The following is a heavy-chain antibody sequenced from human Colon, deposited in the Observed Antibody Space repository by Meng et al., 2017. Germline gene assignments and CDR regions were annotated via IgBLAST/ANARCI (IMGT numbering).Heavy chain of an antibody. J-gene: IGHJ3*01. Sequence: GGSLRLSCTASGFALSDFCMGWIRQVPGKGLEWVSYITESSTTIYYADSVKGRFTVSRDNAKNSLYLQMNNLRAEDTDVYYCARDLQALKVYGLETSDVWGQGKRVTGSS. D-gene: IGHD2-8*01. CDR3: ARDLQALKVYGLETSDV. V-gene: IGHV3-11*01. CDR2: ITESSTTI. CDR1: GFALSDFC.